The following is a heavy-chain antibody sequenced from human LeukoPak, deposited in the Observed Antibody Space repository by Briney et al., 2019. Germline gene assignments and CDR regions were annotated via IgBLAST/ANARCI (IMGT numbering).Heavy chain of an antibody. CDR3: ARGRSAARIYYFDY. Sequence: SETLSLTSPAPTVSISCGSYYWSWIRQPAGKGLEWLGRIYTSGSTNYNPSLNSRVAISVDTFKNQFSLMLSSVTAADTAVYYCARGRSAARIYYFDYWGQGTLVTVSS. V-gene: IGHV4-61*02. CDR1: TVSISCGSYY. D-gene: IGHD6-13*01. J-gene: IGHJ4*02. CDR2: IYTSGST.